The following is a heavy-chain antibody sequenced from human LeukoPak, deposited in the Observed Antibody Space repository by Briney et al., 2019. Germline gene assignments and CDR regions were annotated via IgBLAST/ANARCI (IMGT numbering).Heavy chain of an antibody. D-gene: IGHD3-10*01. J-gene: IGHJ4*02. Sequence: GASVKVSCKASGYSFTTYGMNWVRQAPGQGLEWMGWINTNTGNPTYAQGFTGRFVFSLDTSVSTAYLQISSLKAEDTAVYYCARGSIIGGGRFDYWGQGTLVTVSS. CDR2: INTNTGNP. CDR1: GYSFTTYG. V-gene: IGHV7-4-1*02. CDR3: ARGSIIGGGRFDY.